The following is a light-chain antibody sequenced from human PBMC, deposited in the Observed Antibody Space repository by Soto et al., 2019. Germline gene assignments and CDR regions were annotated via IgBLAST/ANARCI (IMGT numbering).Light chain of an antibody. CDR1: QSVSSSY. Sequence: EIVLTQSPGTLSLSPGERATLSCRASQSVSSSYLAWYQQKPGQAPRLLIYGASSRATGIPGRFSGSGSGTDITLTISRLEPEDFAVYYCHLAWTFGQGTKVEIK. CDR2: GAS. CDR3: HLAWT. J-gene: IGKJ1*01. V-gene: IGKV3-20*01.